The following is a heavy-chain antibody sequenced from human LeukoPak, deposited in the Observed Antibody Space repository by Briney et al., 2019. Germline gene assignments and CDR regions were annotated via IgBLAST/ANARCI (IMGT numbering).Heavy chain of an antibody. V-gene: IGHV3-9*01. CDR1: GLTFDDYA. Sequence: SLRLSCAASGLTFDDYAMHWVRQAPGKSLEWVSGISWNSGNIGYADSVKGRFTISRDNAKNSLYLQMNRLRAEDTALYYCATYSIAAAGFFGYWGQGTLVTVSS. D-gene: IGHD6-13*01. CDR3: ATYSIAAAGFFGY. J-gene: IGHJ4*02. CDR2: ISWNSGNI.